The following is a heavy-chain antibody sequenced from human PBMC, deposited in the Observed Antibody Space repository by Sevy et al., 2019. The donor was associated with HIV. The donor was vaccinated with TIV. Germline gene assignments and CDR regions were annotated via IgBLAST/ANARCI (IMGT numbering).Heavy chain of an antibody. Sequence: GESLKISCAASGFTFSSYSMNWVRQAPGKGLEWVSSISSSSSYIYYGDSVKGRFTISRDNAKNSLYLQMNSLRAEDTAVYYCARDHAIAAAMDVWGQGTTVTVSS. J-gene: IGHJ6*02. D-gene: IGHD6-25*01. CDR1: GFTFSSYS. V-gene: IGHV3-21*01. CDR2: ISSSSSYI. CDR3: ARDHAIAAAMDV.